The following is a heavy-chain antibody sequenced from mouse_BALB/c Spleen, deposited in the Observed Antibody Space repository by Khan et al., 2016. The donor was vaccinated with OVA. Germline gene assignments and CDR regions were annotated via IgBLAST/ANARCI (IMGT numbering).Heavy chain of an antibody. CDR3: ARSIMAN. CDR2: ISYSGST. Sequence: EVQLQESGPGLVKPSQSLSLTCTVTGYSITSDYAWNWIRQFPGNKLEWMGYISYSGSTSYNPSLKSRISLTRDPSKHQFFLQLNSVTTEDTATYYCARSIMANWGQGTTLTVSS. V-gene: IGHV3-2*02. CDR1: GYSITSDYA. J-gene: IGHJ2*01.